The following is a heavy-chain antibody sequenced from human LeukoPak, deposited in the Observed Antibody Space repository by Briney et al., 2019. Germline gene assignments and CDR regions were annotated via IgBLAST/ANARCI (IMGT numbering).Heavy chain of an antibody. CDR1: GYTFTGYY. V-gene: IGHV1-18*04. Sequence: GASVKVSCKASGYTFTGYYMHWVRQAPGQGLECMGWISGYTGDTKYAQILQGRFTVTTDTSTSTAYMELRSLTYDDTAVYYCARGRGNYYGSGSYESYYYMDVWGKGTTVTISS. D-gene: IGHD3-10*01. J-gene: IGHJ6*03. CDR2: ISGYTGDT. CDR3: ARGRGNYYGSGSYESYYYMDV.